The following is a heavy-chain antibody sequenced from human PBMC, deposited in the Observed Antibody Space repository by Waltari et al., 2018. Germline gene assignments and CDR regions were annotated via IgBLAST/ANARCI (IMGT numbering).Heavy chain of an antibody. V-gene: IGHV3-53*01. D-gene: IGHD2-21*02. CDR1: GFTATHSY. J-gene: IGHJ4*02. CDR3: ARGNTASLDY. Sequence: HLVESGGGLIKPGGSLRLSCAASGFTATHSYMSWVRQAPGRGLECVSVIYSAVTTYYADSVKGRFTISRDTFRNTLYLQMDNLRPDDTAVYYCARGNTASLDYWGQGTLVTVSS. CDR2: IYSAVTT.